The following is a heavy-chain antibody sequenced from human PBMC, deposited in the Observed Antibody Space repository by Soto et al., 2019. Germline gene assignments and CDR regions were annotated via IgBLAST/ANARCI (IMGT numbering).Heavy chain of an antibody. J-gene: IGHJ6*03. CDR1: GASISGYY. CDR2: IYYSGNT. D-gene: IGHD4-4*01. CDR3: ARRASNYREYYYYYMDV. V-gene: IGHV4-59*01. Sequence: QVQLQESGPGLVKPSETLSLTCTVSGASISGYYWSWIRQPPGKGLEWIGYIYYSGNTNYNPSLKSRVTISVDTSKNQFSLRLSSVTAADTAVYYCARRASNYREYYYYYMDVWGKGTTVTVSS.